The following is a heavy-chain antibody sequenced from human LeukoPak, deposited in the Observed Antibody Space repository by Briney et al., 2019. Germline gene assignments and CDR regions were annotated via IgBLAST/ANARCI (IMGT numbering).Heavy chain of an antibody. CDR3: ARDGYSSGWYGVPYYFDY. D-gene: IGHD6-19*01. J-gene: IGHJ4*02. V-gene: IGHV3-64*01. CDR1: GFTFSSYA. Sequence: GGSLRLSCAASGFTFSSYAMHWVRQAPGKGLEYVSAISSNGGSTYYANSVKGRFTISRDNSKNTLYLQMGSLRAEDMAVYYCARDGYSSGWYGVPYYFDYWGQGTLVTVSS. CDR2: ISSNGGST.